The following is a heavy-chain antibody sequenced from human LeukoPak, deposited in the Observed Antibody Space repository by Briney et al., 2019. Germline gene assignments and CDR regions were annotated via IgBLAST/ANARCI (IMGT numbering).Heavy chain of an antibody. Sequence: GESLKISCKSSGYSFTNYWIGWVRQMPGKGLEWMGIIYPDDSDTRYSPSFQGQVTISVDKSISTAYPQWSSLKASDTAMYYCAKLGAYTSSWYGFVDYWGQGTLVTVSS. D-gene: IGHD6-13*01. V-gene: IGHV5-51*01. CDR1: GYSFTNYW. J-gene: IGHJ4*02. CDR3: AKLGAYTSSWYGFVDY. CDR2: IYPDDSDT.